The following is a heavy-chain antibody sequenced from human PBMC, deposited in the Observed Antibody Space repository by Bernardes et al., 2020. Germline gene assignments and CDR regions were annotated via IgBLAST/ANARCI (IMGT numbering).Heavy chain of an antibody. J-gene: IGHJ4*02. D-gene: IGHD2-2*01. CDR3: ARGPRKYCSSTSCYRGSRFDY. V-gene: IGHV3-64*02. CDR1: GFSFSHYP. CDR2: ISSGDGGST. Sequence: GGSLRLSCAASGFSFSHYPMHWVRQAPGKGLEYVSAISSGDGGSTYYADSVKGRFTISRDNSKNTLYLQMGSLRPEDRAVYYCARGPRKYCSSTSCYRGSRFDYWGQGTLVTVSS.